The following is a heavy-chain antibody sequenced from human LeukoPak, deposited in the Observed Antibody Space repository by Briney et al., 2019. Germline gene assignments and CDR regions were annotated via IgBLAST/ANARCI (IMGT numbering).Heavy chain of an antibody. CDR3: ARGGYCTNGVCYTKGWFDP. Sequence: GGALRLSCAASGFTFSSYWMHWVRHAPGKGVVGVSRINTDGSSTSYADSVKGRFTISRDNAKNTLYLQMNSLRAEDTAVYYCARGGYCTNGVCYTKGWFDPWGQGTLVTVSS. CDR2: INTDGSST. J-gene: IGHJ5*02. V-gene: IGHV3-74*01. D-gene: IGHD2-8*01. CDR1: GFTFSSYW.